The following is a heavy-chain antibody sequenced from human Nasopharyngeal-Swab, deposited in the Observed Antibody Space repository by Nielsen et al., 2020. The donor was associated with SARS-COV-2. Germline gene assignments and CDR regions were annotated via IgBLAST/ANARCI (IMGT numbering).Heavy chain of an antibody. CDR2: ISGSGSRT. V-gene: IGHV3-23*01. D-gene: IGHD2-2*01. CDR3: ARVAYCSSTSCYHYFDY. J-gene: IGHJ4*02. CDR1: GFTFSNYA. Sequence: GGSLRLSCAASGFTFSNYAMSWVRQAPGKGLEWVSTISGSGSRTYYADSVKGRFTISRDNSKNTLYLQMNSLRAEDTAVYYCARVAYCSSTSCYHYFDYWGQGTLVTVSS.